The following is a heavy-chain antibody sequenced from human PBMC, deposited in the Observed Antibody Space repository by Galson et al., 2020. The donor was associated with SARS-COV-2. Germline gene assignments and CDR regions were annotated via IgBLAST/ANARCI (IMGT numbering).Heavy chain of an antibody. V-gene: IGHV1-3*01. CDR3: ARDLDDYDFWSGPDY. J-gene: IGHJ4*02. CDR1: GYTFTSYA. Sequence: ASVKVSCKASGYTFTSYAMHWVRQAPGQRLEWMGWINAGNGNTKYSQKFQGRVTITRDTSASTAYMELSSLRSEDTAVYYCARDLDDYDFWSGPDYWGQGTLVTVSS. D-gene: IGHD3-3*01. CDR2: INAGNGNT.